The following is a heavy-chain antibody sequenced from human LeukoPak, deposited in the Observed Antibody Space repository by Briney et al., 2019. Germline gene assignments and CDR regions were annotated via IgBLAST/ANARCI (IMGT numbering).Heavy chain of an antibody. J-gene: IGHJ4*02. Sequence: GGSLRLSCGASGFTFSSYAMSWVRQAPGKGLEWVSAISGSGGSTYYADSVKGRFTISRDNFKNTLYLQMNSLKAEDTAVYYCAKLSAMVTRPYYFDYWGQGTLVTVSS. CDR3: AKLSAMVTRPYYFDY. D-gene: IGHD5-18*01. CDR1: GFTFSSYA. V-gene: IGHV3-23*01. CDR2: ISGSGGST.